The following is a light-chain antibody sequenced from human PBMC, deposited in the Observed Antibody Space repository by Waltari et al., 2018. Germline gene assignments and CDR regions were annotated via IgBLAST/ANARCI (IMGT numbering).Light chain of an antibody. V-gene: IGLV3-1*01. J-gene: IGLJ3*02. CDR1: DLAHNY. CDR3: QAWDSGTV. Sequence: SRELTQPPSVSVSPGQTASISCSGDDLAHNYAHWYQQKPGRSLVLVIHQNNKRPSGIPDRFSGSKSGKTATLTISGTQAMDEADYYCQAWDSGTVFGGGTKLTVL. CDR2: QNN.